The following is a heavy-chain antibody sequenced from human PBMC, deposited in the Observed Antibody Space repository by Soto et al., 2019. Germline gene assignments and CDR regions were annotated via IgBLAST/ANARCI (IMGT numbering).Heavy chain of an antibody. D-gene: IGHD3-3*01. V-gene: IGHV3-21*01. J-gene: IGHJ4*02. CDR2: IPSTTSYI. CDR1: GFTFSSYT. Sequence: GSLRLSCAASGFTFSSYTMHWVRQAPGKGLEWVSSIPSTTSYIFYADSVKGRFTISRDNAKNSVFLQMNSLRAEDTAVYYCARYDSGWYTPYCFDYWGQGTLVSV. CDR3: ARYDSGWYTPYCFDY.